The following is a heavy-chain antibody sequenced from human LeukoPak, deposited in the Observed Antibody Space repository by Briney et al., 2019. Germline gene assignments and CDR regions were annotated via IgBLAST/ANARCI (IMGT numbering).Heavy chain of an antibody. Sequence: GASVKVSCKASGYTFTGNYMHWVRQAPGQGLEWMGWINPNSGTKYAEKFQGRVTMTRDTSLSIASMELRSLRSDDTAVYYCAKDTGNFNLGDYWGQGTLVTVSS. CDR2: INPNSGT. J-gene: IGHJ4*02. D-gene: IGHD5-18*01. V-gene: IGHV1-2*02. CDR3: AKDTGNFNLGDY. CDR1: GYTFTGNY.